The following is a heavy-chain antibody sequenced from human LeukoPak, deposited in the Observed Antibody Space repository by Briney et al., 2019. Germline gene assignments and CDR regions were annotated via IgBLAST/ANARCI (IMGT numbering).Heavy chain of an antibody. CDR3: ARAEWEPPLRD. J-gene: IGHJ4*02. CDR2: ISWNSGSI. V-gene: IGHV3-9*01. Sequence: GRSLRLSCAASGFTFDDYAMHWVRQAPGKGLEWVSGISWNSGSIGYADSVKGRFTISRDNAKNTLYLQMNSLRAEDTAVYYCARAEWEPPLRDWGQGTLVTVSS. D-gene: IGHD1-26*01. CDR1: GFTFDDYA.